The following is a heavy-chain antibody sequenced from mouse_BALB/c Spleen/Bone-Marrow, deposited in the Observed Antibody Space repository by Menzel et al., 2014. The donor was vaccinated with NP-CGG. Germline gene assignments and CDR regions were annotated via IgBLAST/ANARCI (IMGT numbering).Heavy chain of an antibody. V-gene: IGHV7-3*02. D-gene: IGHD2-1*01. J-gene: IGHJ4*01. CDR1: GFTFTDYY. CDR2: IRNKANGYTT. Sequence: EVKLMESGGGLVQPGGSLRLSCATSGFTFTDYYMSWVRQPPGKAREWLGFIRNKANGYTTEYSASVKGRFTISRDNSQSILYPQMNTLRAEDSATYYCARDGNYVDYWGQGTSVTVSS. CDR3: ARDGNYVDY.